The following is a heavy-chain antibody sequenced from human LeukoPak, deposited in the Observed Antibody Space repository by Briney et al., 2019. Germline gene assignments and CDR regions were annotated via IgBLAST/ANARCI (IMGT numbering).Heavy chain of an antibody. CDR2: ISGSGGST. V-gene: IGHV3-23*01. CDR3: AKGGGYGSTGAYDY. D-gene: IGHD3-10*01. J-gene: IGHJ4*02. Sequence: GGSLRLSCAASGFTFSTFAMSWFRQAPGKGLEWVSAISGSGGSTYYADSVKGRFTLSRDNSKNTLYLQMNSLRAEDTAVYYCAKGGGYGSTGAYDYWGQGTLVTVSS. CDR1: GFTFSTFA.